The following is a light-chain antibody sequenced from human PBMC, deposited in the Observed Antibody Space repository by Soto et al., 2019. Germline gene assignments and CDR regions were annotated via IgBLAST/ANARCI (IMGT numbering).Light chain of an antibody. V-gene: IGKV3-15*01. J-gene: IGKJ1*01. Sequence: EIVMTQSPATLSVSPGERATLSCRASQSVSSNLAWYQQKPGQAPRLLIYGASTRATGIPARFSGSGSGTEFTLTISSVQSEDIAVYYCQEYNNWLRTFGQGTKVEIK. CDR3: QEYNNWLRT. CDR1: QSVSSN. CDR2: GAS.